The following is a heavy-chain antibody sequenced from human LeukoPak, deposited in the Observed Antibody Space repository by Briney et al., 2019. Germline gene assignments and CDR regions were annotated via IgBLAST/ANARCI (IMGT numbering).Heavy chain of an antibody. J-gene: IGHJ4*02. CDR3: ARTDGYCTNVVCCGRIFDY. V-gene: IGHV1-2*02. CDR2: INPNSGGT. D-gene: IGHD2-8*01. Sequence: ASVKVSCKASGYTFTGYYMHWVRQAPGQGLEWMGWINPNSGGTNYAQKFQGRVTMNRDTSISTAYMELSRLRSDDTAVYYCARTDGYCTNVVCCGRIFDYWGQGTLVTVSS. CDR1: GYTFTGYY.